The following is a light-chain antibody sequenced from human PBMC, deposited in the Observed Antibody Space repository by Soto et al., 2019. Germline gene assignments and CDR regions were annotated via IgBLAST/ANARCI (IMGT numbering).Light chain of an antibody. Sequence: QSALTQPRSVSGSPGQSVTISCTGTSSDVGGYNYVSWYQQHPGKAPKVMIYDVSERPSGVPDRFSGSKSGNTASLTISGLKAEDEAGYYCCSYAGSPRYVFGTGTQLTVL. J-gene: IGLJ1*01. CDR2: DVS. V-gene: IGLV2-11*01. CDR3: CSYAGSPRYV. CDR1: SSDVGGYNY.